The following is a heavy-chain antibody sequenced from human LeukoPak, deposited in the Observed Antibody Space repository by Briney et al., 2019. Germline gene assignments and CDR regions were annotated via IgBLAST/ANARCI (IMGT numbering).Heavy chain of an antibody. V-gene: IGHV3-48*03. D-gene: IGHD6-13*01. CDR1: GFTFSNFE. Sequence: GGSLRLSCGVSGFTFSNFEMNWVRQAPGKGLEWISYISTGGSTIYYADSVKGRFTISRDNAKNSLYLQMKSLRVEDTAIYYCARETAAINFDYWGQGTLVTVSS. CDR2: ISTGGSTI. J-gene: IGHJ4*02. CDR3: ARETAAINFDY.